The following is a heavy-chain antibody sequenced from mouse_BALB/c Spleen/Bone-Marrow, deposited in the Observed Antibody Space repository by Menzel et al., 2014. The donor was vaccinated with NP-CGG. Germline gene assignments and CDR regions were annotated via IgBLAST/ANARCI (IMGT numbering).Heavy chain of an antibody. Sequence: LQQSGSELVRPGASVKLSCKASGYTFINXWXHWVXQRPXXGXXWXXXFYPGSGTTNYDEKFKTKATLTVDTFSSTAYMQLSSLTSEDSAVYYCTKGNYFFDYWGQGTTLTVSS. CDR2: FYPGSGTT. CDR1: GYTFINXW. J-gene: IGHJ2*01. V-gene: IGHV1S22*01. D-gene: IGHD2-1*01. CDR3: TKGNYFFDY.